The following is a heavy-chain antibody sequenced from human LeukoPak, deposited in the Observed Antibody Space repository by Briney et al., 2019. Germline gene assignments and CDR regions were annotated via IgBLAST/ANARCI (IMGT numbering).Heavy chain of an antibody. J-gene: IGHJ4*02. Sequence: GGSLRLSCAASGLTFSDYYMSWIRQAPGKGLEWVSGISASGGSTFYADSVKGRFTISRDNSKNTLYLQMNSLRVEDTALYYCAKDRSAAAGYSSDYWGQGTLVTVSS. D-gene: IGHD6-13*01. V-gene: IGHV3-23*01. CDR3: AKDRSAAAGYSSDY. CDR2: ISASGGST. CDR1: GLTFSDYY.